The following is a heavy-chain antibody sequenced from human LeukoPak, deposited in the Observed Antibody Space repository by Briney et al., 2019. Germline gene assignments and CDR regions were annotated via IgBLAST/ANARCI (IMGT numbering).Heavy chain of an antibody. CDR1: GFTFSSYA. V-gene: IGHV3-30-3*01. Sequence: GGSLRLSCAASGFTFSSYAMHWVRQAPGKGLEWVAVISYDGSNKYYADSVKGRFTISRDNSKNTLYLQMNSLRAEDTAVYYCARGLGWNLGVLDYWGQGTLVTVSS. CDR3: ARGLGWNLGVLDY. D-gene: IGHD1-7*01. J-gene: IGHJ4*02. CDR2: ISYDGSNK.